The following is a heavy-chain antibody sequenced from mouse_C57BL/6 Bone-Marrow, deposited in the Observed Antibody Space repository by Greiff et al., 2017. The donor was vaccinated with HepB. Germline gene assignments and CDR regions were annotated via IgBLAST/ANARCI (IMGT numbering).Heavy chain of an antibody. CDR2: INPYNGGT. CDR3: AREDSNLAWFAY. V-gene: IGHV1-19*01. CDR1: GYTFTDYY. J-gene: IGHJ3*01. D-gene: IGHD2-5*01. Sequence: EVQLQQSGPVLVKPGASVKMSCKASGYTFTDYYMNWVKQSHGKSLEWIGVINPYNGGTSYNQKFKGKATLTVDKSSSTAYMELNSLTSEDSAVYYCAREDSNLAWFAYWGQGTLVTVSA.